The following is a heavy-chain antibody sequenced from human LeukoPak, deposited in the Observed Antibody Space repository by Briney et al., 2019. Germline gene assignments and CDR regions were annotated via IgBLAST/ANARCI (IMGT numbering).Heavy chain of an antibody. D-gene: IGHD4-17*01. CDR3: ALPLRDGDFYFDY. J-gene: IGHJ4*02. V-gene: IGHV3-74*01. CDR1: GFTFSDYW. CDR2: INRDGRST. Sequence: GALRLSCAASGFTFSDYWMHWVRQAPGKGLVWVSRINRDGRSTNYADSVKGRFTISRDNAKNTVFLQMNSLRAEDTAVYYCALPLRDGDFYFDYWGQGALVTVSS.